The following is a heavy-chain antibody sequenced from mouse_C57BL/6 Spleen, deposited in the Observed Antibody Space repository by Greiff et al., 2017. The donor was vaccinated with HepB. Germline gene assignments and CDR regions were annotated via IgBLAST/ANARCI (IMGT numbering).Heavy chain of an antibody. D-gene: IGHD1-3*01. Sequence: VQLQQSGPGLVKPSQSLSLTCSVTGYSITSGYYWNWIRQFPGNKLEWMGYISYDGSNNYNPSLKNRISITRDTSKNQFFLKLNSVTTEDTATYYCAREGSTLFAYWGQGTLVTVSA. V-gene: IGHV3-6*01. J-gene: IGHJ3*01. CDR2: ISYDGSN. CDR3: AREGSTLFAY. CDR1: GYSITSGYY.